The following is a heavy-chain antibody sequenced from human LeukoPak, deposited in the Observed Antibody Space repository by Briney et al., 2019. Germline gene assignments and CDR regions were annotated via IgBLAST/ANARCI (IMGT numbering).Heavy chain of an antibody. CDR3: ARSYPFGY. CDR2: ISTDGVST. Sequence: PVRSLRHSCAASGFTFSSYWIHRVRQAPGKGLVWVSRISTDGVSTNYAASVKGRFTISRDNGKNTRSLQRYSLRAQDTAACICARSYPFGYWGQGTQVTVSS. V-gene: IGHV3-74*01. J-gene: IGHJ4*02. CDR1: GFTFSSYW. D-gene: IGHD1-26*01.